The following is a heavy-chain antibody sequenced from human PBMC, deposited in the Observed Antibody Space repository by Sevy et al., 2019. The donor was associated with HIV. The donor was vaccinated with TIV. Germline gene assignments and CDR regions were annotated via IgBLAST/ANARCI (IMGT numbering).Heavy chain of an antibody. CDR3: AGENAWGRGYS. Sequence: SETLSLTCTVSGGSITSLYWNWIRQPPGKGLEWIANIYYNGHINYHPSLTSRVTLSLDTSKNQFSLRLSSVTAADTAMYYCAGENAWGRGYSWGQGTLVTVSS. D-gene: IGHD1-26*01. J-gene: IGHJ4*02. V-gene: IGHV4-59*08. CDR2: IYYNGHI. CDR1: GGSITSLY.